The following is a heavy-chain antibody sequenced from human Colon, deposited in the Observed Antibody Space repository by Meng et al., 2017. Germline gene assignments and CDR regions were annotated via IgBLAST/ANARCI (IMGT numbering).Heavy chain of an antibody. CDR1: GFSFSDYY. D-gene: IGHD3-22*01. Sequence: GESLKISCAASGFSFSDYYMTWIRQAPGKGLEWLSYITYSGATDYLESVQGRLIIPRDNDKQSLYLQMNSLRPEDRAVYYCARAVIKDYSDNIFPVAFDIWGQGTLVTVSS. CDR3: ARAVIKDYSDNIFPVAFDI. J-gene: IGHJ3*02. V-gene: IGHV3-11*01. CDR2: ITYSGAT.